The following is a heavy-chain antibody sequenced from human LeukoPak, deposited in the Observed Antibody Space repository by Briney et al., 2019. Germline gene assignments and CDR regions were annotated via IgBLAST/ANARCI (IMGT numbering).Heavy chain of an antibody. J-gene: IGHJ3*01. D-gene: IGHD3-22*01. CDR3: ARRPHYYDGSGYYDD. CDR1: GGSISSYY. CDR2: IYYSGST. Sequence: SETLSLTCTVSGGSISSYYWSWIRQPPGKGLEWIGYIYYSGSTNYNPSLKSRVTISVDTSKNQFSLKLSSVTAADTAVYYCARRPHYYDGSGYYDDWGQGTMVTVSS. V-gene: IGHV4-59*08.